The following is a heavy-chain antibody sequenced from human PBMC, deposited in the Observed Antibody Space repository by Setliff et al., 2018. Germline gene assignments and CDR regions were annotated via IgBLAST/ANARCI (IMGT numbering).Heavy chain of an antibody. V-gene: IGHV4-34*01. CDR2: IYHSGSS. Sequence: SETLSLTCSVYGESFSNNYWGWIRQPPGKGLEWIGSIYHSGSSYYNPSLRSRVTISVDTSKNQFSLILRSVTAADTAVYYCARGRMRGSCSGPSCTYDPFDIWGQGTPVTVS. J-gene: IGHJ3*02. CDR3: ARGRMRGSCSGPSCTYDPFDI. CDR1: GESFSNNY. D-gene: IGHD2-2*01.